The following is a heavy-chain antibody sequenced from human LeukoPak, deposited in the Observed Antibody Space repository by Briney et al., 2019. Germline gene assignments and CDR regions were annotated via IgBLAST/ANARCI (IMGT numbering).Heavy chain of an antibody. D-gene: IGHD6-19*01. CDR1: GGSISSYY. Sequence: SETLSLTCTVSGGSISSYYWSWIRQPPGKGLEWIGYIYYSGSTNYNPSLKSRVTISVDTSKNQFSLKLSSVTAADTAVYYCARVVVAVAGTIYFDYWGQGTLVTVSS. J-gene: IGHJ4*02. CDR3: ARVVVAVAGTIYFDY. CDR2: IYYSGST. V-gene: IGHV4-59*01.